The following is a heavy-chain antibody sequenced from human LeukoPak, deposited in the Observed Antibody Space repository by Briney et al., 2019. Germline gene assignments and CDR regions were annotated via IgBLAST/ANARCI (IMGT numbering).Heavy chain of an antibody. CDR2: MNPTSGDT. Sequence: GASVKVSCKASGYTFSDYDVNWVRQAPGQGLEWMGWMNPTSGDTGYAQKFQGRVTMTRSMSRNTAYMELSRLRSEDTAVYFCARVVMKAFYYYYMDVWGKGTTLIISS. D-gene: IGHD2-21*01. V-gene: IGHV1-8*01. CDR1: GYTFSDYD. CDR3: ARVVMKAFYYYYMDV. J-gene: IGHJ6*03.